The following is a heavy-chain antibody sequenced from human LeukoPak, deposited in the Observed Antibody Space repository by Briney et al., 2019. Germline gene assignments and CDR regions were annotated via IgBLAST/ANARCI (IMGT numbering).Heavy chain of an antibody. J-gene: IGHJ6*03. CDR1: GFTFSSYW. V-gene: IGHV3-7*01. D-gene: IGHD6-13*01. Sequence: GGSLRLSCAASGFTFSSYWMSWVRQAPGKGLEWVANIKQDGSEKYYVDSVKGRFTISRDNAKNSLYLHMNSLRAEDTAVYYCARGGADSSSWYYYYYMDVWGKGTTVTVSS. CDR2: IKQDGSEK. CDR3: ARGGADSSSWYYYYYMDV.